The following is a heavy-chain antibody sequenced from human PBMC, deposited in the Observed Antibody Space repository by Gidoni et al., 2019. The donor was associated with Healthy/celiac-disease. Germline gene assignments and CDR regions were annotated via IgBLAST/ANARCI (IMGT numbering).Heavy chain of an antibody. CDR2: IYYSGST. D-gene: IGHD2-21*01. J-gene: IGHJ4*02. Sequence: QVQLQESGPGLVKPSETLSLTCTVSGCSISSYYWSWIRQPPGKGLEWIGYIYYSGSTNYNPSLKSRVTISVDTSKNQFSLKLSSVTAADTAVYYCARHGGVVKIRYYFDYWGQGTLVTVSS. CDR3: ARHGGVVKIRYYFDY. CDR1: GCSISSYY. V-gene: IGHV4-59*08.